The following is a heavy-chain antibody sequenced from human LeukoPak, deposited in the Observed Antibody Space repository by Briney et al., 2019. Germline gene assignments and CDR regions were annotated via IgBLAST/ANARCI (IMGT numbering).Heavy chain of an antibody. J-gene: IGHJ4*02. CDR3: GRTSYYYDL. D-gene: IGHD3/OR15-3a*01. CDR1: GFTFSTYW. Sequence: GGSLRLSCAASGFTFSTYWMSWVRQAPGKGLEWVANINPDGSAKYYADSMKGRFAISRDNALNSLYLQMNSLTAEDTAVYYCGRTSYYYDLWGQGTLVTVPS. V-gene: IGHV3-7*01. CDR2: INPDGSAK.